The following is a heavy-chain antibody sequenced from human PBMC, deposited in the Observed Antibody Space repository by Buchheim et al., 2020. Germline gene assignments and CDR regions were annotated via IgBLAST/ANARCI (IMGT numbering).Heavy chain of an antibody. Sequence: QVQLVESGGGVVQPGRSLRLSCAASGFTFSSYAMHWVRQAPGKGLEWVAVISYDGSNKYYADSVKGRFTISRDNSKNTLYLQMNSLRAEDTAVYYCARSSMEYDFWSGYYRDYYYYGMDVWGQGTT. V-gene: IGHV3-30-3*01. CDR1: GFTFSSYA. CDR3: ARSSMEYDFWSGYYRDYYYYGMDV. J-gene: IGHJ6*02. D-gene: IGHD3-3*01. CDR2: ISYDGSNK.